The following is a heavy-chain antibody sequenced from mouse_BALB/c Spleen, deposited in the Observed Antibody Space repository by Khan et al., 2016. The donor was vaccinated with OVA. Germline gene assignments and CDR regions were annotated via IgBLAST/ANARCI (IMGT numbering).Heavy chain of an antibody. V-gene: IGHV3-2*02. CDR1: GYSITSDYA. Sequence: VQLKESGPGLVKPSQSLSLTCTVTGYSITSDYAWNWIRLFPGNKLEWMGYISYSGSTSYNPSLKSRISITRDTSKNQFFLQLNSVTTEDTATYYCARSIMANWGQGTTLTVSS. J-gene: IGHJ2*01. CDR2: ISYSGST. CDR3: ARSIMAN.